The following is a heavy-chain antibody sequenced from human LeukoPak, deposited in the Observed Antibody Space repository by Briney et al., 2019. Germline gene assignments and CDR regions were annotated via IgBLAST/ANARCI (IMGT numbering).Heavy chain of an antibody. CDR3: AKDGWWVPDAFDI. CDR2: ISGSGGST. Sequence: GGSLRLSCAASGFTFSSYDMSWVRQAPGKGLEWVSVISGSGGSTYYADSVKGRFTISRDNSKNTLYPQTNSLRAEDTAVYYCAKDGWWVPDAFDIWGQGTMVTVSS. CDR1: GFTFSSYD. J-gene: IGHJ3*02. D-gene: IGHD2-15*01. V-gene: IGHV3-23*01.